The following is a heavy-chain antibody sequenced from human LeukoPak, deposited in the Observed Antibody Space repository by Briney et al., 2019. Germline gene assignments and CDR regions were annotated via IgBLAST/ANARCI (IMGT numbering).Heavy chain of an antibody. J-gene: IGHJ4*02. D-gene: IGHD5-12*01. V-gene: IGHV3-23*01. CDR2: IRGSGGST. Sequence: GGSLRLSCAASGFTFSSYAMSWVRQAPGKGLEWVSAIRGSGGSTYYADSVKGRFTISRDNSKNTLYLQMNSLRAEDTAVYYCAKQRGLRLNTEFDYWGQGTLVTVSS. CDR3: AKQRGLRLNTEFDY. CDR1: GFTFSSYA.